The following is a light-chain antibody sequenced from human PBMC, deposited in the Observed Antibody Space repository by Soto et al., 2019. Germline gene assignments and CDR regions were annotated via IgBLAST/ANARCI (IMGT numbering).Light chain of an antibody. CDR1: QSVRNN. CDR3: QQYNDWPPIT. J-gene: IGKJ5*01. V-gene: IGKV3-15*01. CDR2: YAS. Sequence: EIMMTQSPATLSVSPGESATLSCRASQSVRNNLAWYQHKHGQAPRLLIYYASTRATGIPARFSGSGSGTEFTLTISSLQSEDFALYYCQQYNDWPPITFGQGTRLEIK.